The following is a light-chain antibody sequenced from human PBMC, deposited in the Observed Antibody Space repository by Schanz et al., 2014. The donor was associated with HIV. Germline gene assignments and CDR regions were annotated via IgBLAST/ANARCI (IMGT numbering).Light chain of an antibody. J-gene: IGLJ3*02. CDR2: ANS. CDR3: SSYTTSGSLV. Sequence: QSVLTQPPSVSGAPGQRVTISCTGSSSNIGSVYDVPWYQQLPGTAPKHLIFANSDRPSGVPDRFSGSKSGTSASLAITGLQAEDEADYYCSSYTTSGSLVFGGGTKLTVL. CDR1: SSNIGSVYD. V-gene: IGLV1-40*01.